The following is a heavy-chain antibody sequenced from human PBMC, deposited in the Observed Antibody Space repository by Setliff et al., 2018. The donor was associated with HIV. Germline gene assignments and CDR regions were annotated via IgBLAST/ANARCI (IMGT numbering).Heavy chain of an antibody. J-gene: IGHJ1*01. Sequence: PSETLSLTCAFNGGSFSGYYWMWIRQSPGEGLEWIGEINHSGNTNYNPSLKSRVTMSGDTSKNQFSLNLTSVTAADTAVYFCARGESTTWDLAEYFQHWGHGTLVTVSS. CDR1: GGSFSGYY. CDR3: ARGESTTWDLAEYFQH. V-gene: IGHV4-34*01. D-gene: IGHD1-1*01. CDR2: INHSGNT.